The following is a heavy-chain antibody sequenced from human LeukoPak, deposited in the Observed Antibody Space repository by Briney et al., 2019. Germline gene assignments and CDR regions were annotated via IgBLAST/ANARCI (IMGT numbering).Heavy chain of an antibody. D-gene: IGHD4-17*01. Sequence: SETLSLTCTVSGGSISSSSYYWGWLRQPPGKGLEWIGSIYYSGSTYYNPSLKSRVTISVDTSKNQFPLKLSSVTAADTALYYCARLARGGDYEAWFDPWGQGTLVTVSS. V-gene: IGHV4-39*01. CDR2: IYYSGST. J-gene: IGHJ5*02. CDR1: GGSISSSSYY. CDR3: ARLARGGDYEAWFDP.